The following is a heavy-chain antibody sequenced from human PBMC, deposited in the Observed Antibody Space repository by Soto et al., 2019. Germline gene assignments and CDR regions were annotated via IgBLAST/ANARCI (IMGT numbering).Heavy chain of an antibody. Sequence: EVQMLESGGGLVQPGGSLRLSCAASGFTFSSYAMSWVRQAPGKGLEWVSAISGSDGSTFYADSVKGRFTIYRDDSKNTLYLQMNSLRAEDTAVYYCAKGPGMYSDFDCWGQGTLVTVSS. CDR2: ISGSDGST. J-gene: IGHJ4*02. D-gene: IGHD2-8*01. V-gene: IGHV3-23*01. CDR3: AKGPGMYSDFDC. CDR1: GFTFSSYA.